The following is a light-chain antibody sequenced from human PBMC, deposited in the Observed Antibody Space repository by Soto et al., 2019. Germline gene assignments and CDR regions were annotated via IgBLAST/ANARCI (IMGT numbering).Light chain of an antibody. Sequence: QSVLTQPASVSGSPGQSSTISCTGTSTDVGSYNLVSWYQHHPGKAPKLMIYEGTKRPAGVSNRFSGSKSGNTASLTISGLQAEDEADYYCCSYAGSRTYVFGTGTKLTVL. CDR2: EGT. CDR3: CSYAGSRTYV. J-gene: IGLJ1*01. V-gene: IGLV2-23*01. CDR1: STDVGSYNL.